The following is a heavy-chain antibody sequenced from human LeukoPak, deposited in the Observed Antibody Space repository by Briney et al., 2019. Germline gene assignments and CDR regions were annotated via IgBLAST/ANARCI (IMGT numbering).Heavy chain of an antibody. CDR1: GFTFTDYY. V-gene: IGHV3-11*01. Sequence: GGSLSLSSAASGFTFTDYYMNWLRQAPGMGLEWVSYISRGGNSIYYADSVKGRFTISRDNAKNSLYLQMNSLRAEDTAVYYCARDQYLDYRGQGTLVTVSS. J-gene: IGHJ4*02. CDR2: ISRGGNSI. CDR3: ARDQYLDY.